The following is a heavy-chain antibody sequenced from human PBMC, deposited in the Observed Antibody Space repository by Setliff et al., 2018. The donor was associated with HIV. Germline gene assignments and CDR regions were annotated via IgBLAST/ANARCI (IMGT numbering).Heavy chain of an antibody. Sequence: ASVKVSCKASGYTFTSYDINWVRQATGQGLEWMGWMNPNSGHTGYAQKFQGRVTITSDTSINTAYMELSSLRSEDTAVYYCARGSGFIEAAGTDYWGQGTLVTVSS. CDR2: MNPNSGHT. J-gene: IGHJ4*02. V-gene: IGHV1-8*03. D-gene: IGHD6-13*01. CDR1: GYTFTSYD. CDR3: ARGSGFIEAAGTDY.